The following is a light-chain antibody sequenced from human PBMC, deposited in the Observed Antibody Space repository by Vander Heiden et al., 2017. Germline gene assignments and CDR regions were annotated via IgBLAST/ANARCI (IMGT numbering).Light chain of an antibody. CDR1: QSVLYSSNNKNY. J-gene: IGKJ2*01. CDR2: WAS. Sequence: DIVMTQPPDSLAVSLGERATINWKSSQSVLYSSNNKNYLAWYQQRPGQPPKLLIYWASTRESGVPDRFSGSGSGTDFTLAISSLQAEDVAVYYCQQYYSTPYTFGQGTKLEIK. V-gene: IGKV4-1*01. CDR3: QQYYSTPYT.